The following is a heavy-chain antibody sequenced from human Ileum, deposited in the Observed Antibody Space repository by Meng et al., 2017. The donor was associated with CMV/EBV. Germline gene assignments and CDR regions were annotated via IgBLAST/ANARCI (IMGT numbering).Heavy chain of an antibody. CDR1: GYTFTGYY. CDR2: INPNSGGT. CDR3: ARDQPRYCSSTSCYVRTGTNYYYYGMDV. Sequence: ASVKVSCKASGYTFTGYYMHWVRQAPGQGLEWMGWINPNSGGTNYAQKFQGRVTMTRDTSISTAYMELSRLRSDDTAVYYCARDQPRYCSSTSCYVRTGTNYYYYGMDVWGQGTSVTVSS. J-gene: IGHJ6*02. D-gene: IGHD2-2*01. V-gene: IGHV1-2*02.